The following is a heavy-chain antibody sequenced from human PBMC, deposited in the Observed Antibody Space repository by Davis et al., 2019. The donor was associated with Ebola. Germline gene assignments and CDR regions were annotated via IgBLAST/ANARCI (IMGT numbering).Heavy chain of an antibody. J-gene: IGHJ6*03. Sequence: GESLKISCKGSGYSFTSYWIGWVRQMPGKGLEWMGLIYPGDSDTRYSPSFQGQVTISADKSISTAYLQWSSLKASDTAMYYCARRRKSSSWDYYYYMDVWGKGTTVTVSS. D-gene: IGHD6-6*01. V-gene: IGHV5-51*01. CDR2: IYPGDSDT. CDR1: GYSFTSYW. CDR3: ARRRKSSSWDYYYYMDV.